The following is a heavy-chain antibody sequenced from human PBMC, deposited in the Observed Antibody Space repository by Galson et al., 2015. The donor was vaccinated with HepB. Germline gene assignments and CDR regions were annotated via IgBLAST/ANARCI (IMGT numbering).Heavy chain of an antibody. CDR2: IIPILGTA. J-gene: IGHJ4*02. V-gene: IGHV1-69*04. D-gene: IGHD5-12*01. CDR3: ATMVGYSGCDFTSM. Sequence: SVKVSCKASGDTFSSQAINWVRQAPGQGLEWMGRIIPILGTANYAHKFQGRVTITAHKSTNTAYMELSSLRSEDTAVYYCATMVGYSGCDFTSMWGQGTLVTVSS. CDR1: GDTFSSQA.